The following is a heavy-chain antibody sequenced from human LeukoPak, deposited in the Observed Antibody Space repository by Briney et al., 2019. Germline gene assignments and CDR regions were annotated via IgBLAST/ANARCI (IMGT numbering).Heavy chain of an antibody. CDR3: AKSGLSRFDY. V-gene: IGHV3-53*01. CDR2: IYSGGTT. D-gene: IGHD4/OR15-4a*01. CDR1: GFTVSSNS. J-gene: IGHJ4*02. Sequence: GGSLRLSCTVSGFTVSSNSMSWVRQAPGKGLEWVSLIYSGGTTYYADSVKGRFTISRDNTKNTLSLQMNSLRAEDTAVYYCAKSGLSRFDYWGQGTLITVSS.